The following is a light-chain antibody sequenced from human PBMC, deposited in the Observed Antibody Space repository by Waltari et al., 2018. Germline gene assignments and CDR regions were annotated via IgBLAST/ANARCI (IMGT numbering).Light chain of an antibody. J-gene: IGKJ3*01. CDR2: GAS. CDR1: QSVSISY. V-gene: IGKV3-20*01. Sequence: IVLTQSPGTLSLSPGERATLSCRASQSVSISYLAWYQQKPGQAPRLLIYGASSRATGIPDRFSGGGSGTDFTLTISRLEPEDFAVYYCQQYGSSFTFGPGTKVDIK. CDR3: QQYGSSFT.